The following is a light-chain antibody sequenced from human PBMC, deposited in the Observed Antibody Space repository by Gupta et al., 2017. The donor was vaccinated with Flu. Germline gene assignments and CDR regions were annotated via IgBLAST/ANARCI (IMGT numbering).Light chain of an antibody. CDR3: RQAKQFPIT. CDR2: GIS. J-gene: IGKJ5*01. Sequence: IVMTQTPLSAPVTLGQPASISCRSSESLAHPDGSTYLSWLQQRPGEPPRLLIYGISTRRSGVPDRFSGSGAGTDFTLKISRVEAEDVGIYYCRQAKQFPITFGQGTLLDIK. CDR1: ESLAHPDGSTY. V-gene: IGKV2-24*01.